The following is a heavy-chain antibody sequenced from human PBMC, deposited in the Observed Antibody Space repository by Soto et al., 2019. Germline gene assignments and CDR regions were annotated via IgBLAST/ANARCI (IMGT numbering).Heavy chain of an antibody. CDR2: ISYDGSKE. D-gene: IGHD1-1*01. CDR1: VFIFSTYG. CDR3: TKEYIVGTTWGYFES. V-gene: IGHV3-30*18. Sequence: QVQLVQSGGGVVQPGGALGLSCVASVFIFSTYGMHWFRKVPGKGLGRVAHISYDGSKEYYADSVKGRFTVSRDNAKNTLDLQRNGLKTEDTALYYCTKEYIVGTTWGYFESWGQGALVIVSS. J-gene: IGHJ4*02.